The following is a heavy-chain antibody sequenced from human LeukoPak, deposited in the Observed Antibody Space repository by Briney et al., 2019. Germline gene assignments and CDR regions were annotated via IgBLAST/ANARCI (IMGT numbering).Heavy chain of an antibody. CDR3: ARAVEDIYSSSSPLVH. CDR1: GFTFSSYA. CDR2: ISYDGSNK. V-gene: IGHV3-30-3*01. Sequence: GGSLRLSCAASGFTFSSYAMHWVRQAPGKGLEWVAVISYDGSNKYYADSVKGRFTISRDNSKNTLYLQMNSLRAEDTAVYYCARAVEDIYSSSSPLVHWGQGTLVTVSS. D-gene: IGHD6-6*01. J-gene: IGHJ4*02.